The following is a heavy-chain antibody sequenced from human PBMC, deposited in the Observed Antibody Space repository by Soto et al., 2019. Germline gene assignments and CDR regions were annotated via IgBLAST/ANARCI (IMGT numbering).Heavy chain of an antibody. CDR1: GFTFSSFA. CDR2: IRVGGGDT. D-gene: IGHD6-19*01. Sequence: EVRLLESGGGLAQPGGSLRLSCAASGFTFSSFAMNWVRQAPGKGLEWVSSIRVGGGDTFYADSVRGRFTVSRDISRNTLYLQMNSLRAEDTAIYYCAKCSVGTVRSSGWCNWFDPWGQGTLVTVSS. V-gene: IGHV3-23*01. J-gene: IGHJ5*02. CDR3: AKCSVGTVRSSGWCNWFDP.